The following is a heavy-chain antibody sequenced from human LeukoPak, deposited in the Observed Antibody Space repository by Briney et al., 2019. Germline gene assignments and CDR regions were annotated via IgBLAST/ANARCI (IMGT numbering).Heavy chain of an antibody. CDR3: AKDRRVAAAGEYYYYYGMDV. D-gene: IGHD6-13*01. Sequence: GGSLRLSCAASGFTFSSYAMSWVRQAPGKGREGVSAISGSGGSTYYADSVKGRFTISRDNSKNTLYLQMNSLRAEDTAVYYCAKDRRVAAAGEYYYYYGMDVWGQGTTVTVSS. J-gene: IGHJ6*02. V-gene: IGHV3-23*01. CDR1: GFTFSSYA. CDR2: ISGSGGST.